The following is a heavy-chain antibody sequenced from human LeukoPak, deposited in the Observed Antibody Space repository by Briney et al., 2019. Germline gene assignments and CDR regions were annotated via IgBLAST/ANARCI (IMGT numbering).Heavy chain of an antibody. CDR2: IYTSGST. J-gene: IGHJ4*02. D-gene: IGHD6-13*01. V-gene: IGHV4-4*07. Sequence: SETLSLTCTVSGGSISSYYWSWIRQPAGKGLEWTGRIYTSGSTNYNPSLKSRVTMSVDTSKNQFSLKLSSVTAADTAVYYCARLGFVGSSSWRHFDYWGQGTLVTVSS. CDR3: ARLGFVGSSSWRHFDY. CDR1: GGSISSYY.